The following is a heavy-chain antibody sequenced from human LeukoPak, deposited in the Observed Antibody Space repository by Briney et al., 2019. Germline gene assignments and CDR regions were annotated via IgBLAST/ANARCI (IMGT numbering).Heavy chain of an antibody. CDR3: ARDNVVVITLDSFGI. CDR1: GGSISSYY. Sequence: SETLSLTCTVSGGSISSYYWSWIRQPAGKGLEWIGRIYTSGSTNYNPSLKSRVTMSVDTSKNQFSLKLCSVTAADTTVYYCARDNVVVITLDSFGIWGQGTMVTVSS. D-gene: IGHD3-22*01. V-gene: IGHV4-4*07. J-gene: IGHJ3*02. CDR2: IYTSGST.